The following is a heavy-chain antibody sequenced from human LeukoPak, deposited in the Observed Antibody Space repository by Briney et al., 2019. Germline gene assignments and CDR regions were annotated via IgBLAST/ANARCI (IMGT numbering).Heavy chain of an antibody. J-gene: IGHJ4*02. CDR2: IYPGDSET. V-gene: IGHV5-51*01. CDR1: GYRFTNNW. CDR3: ARRRDLYSGSYYPFDY. D-gene: IGHD1-26*01. Sequence: GESLKISCKGSGYRFTNNWIGWVRQMPGKGLEWMGIIYPGDSETRYSPSFQGQVTISADKSISTAYLQWSSLKASDTAMYYCARRRDLYSGSYYPFDYWGQGTLVTVSS.